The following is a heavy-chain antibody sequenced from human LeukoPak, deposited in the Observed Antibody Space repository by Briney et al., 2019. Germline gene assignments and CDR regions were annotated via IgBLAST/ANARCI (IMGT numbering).Heavy chain of an antibody. D-gene: IGHD2/OR15-2a*01. CDR3: ARDHLYDPHFDY. J-gene: IGHJ4*02. CDR1: TYTLTSKG. CDR2: ISDYTGNT. Sequence: DSVTPSSLVYTYTLTSKGTSWDRQAPGHGLEWMGWISDYTGNTHYAQKLQGRVTMTTDTSTSTAYMELRSLRSDDTAVYYCARDHLYDPHFDYWGQGTLVTVSS. V-gene: IGHV1-18*01.